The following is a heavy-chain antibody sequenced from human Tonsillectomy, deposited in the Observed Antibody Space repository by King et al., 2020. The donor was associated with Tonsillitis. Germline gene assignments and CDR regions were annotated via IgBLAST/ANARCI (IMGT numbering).Heavy chain of an antibody. CDR2: LSWNGGNI. CDR3: KKGASIRSGWYFDY. J-gene: IGHJ4*02. CDR1: GFTFDDYA. Sequence: VQLVESGGGLVQPGRSLRLSCAASGFTFDDYAMHWVRQAPGKGLEWVSGLSWNGGNIAYADSVKGRFTISRDNAKNSLYLQMNSLRAEDAALYYCKKGASIRSGWYFDYWGQGTLVTVSS. V-gene: IGHV3-9*01. D-gene: IGHD6-19*01.